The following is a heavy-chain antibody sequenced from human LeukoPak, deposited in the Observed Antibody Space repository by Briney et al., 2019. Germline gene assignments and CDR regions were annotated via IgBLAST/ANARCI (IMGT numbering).Heavy chain of an antibody. CDR2: IGSSGGGI. V-gene: IGHV3-23*01. Sequence: GGSLRLSCAASGFTFSTYTMYWVRHPPGKRLEWVSIIGSSGGGIHYADSVKGRSTISRDNSKNALYLQMNSLRAEDTAVYYCAKDRRYSSSWGEYYYYYYGMDVWGQGTTVTVSS. CDR1: GFTFSTYT. J-gene: IGHJ6*02. D-gene: IGHD6-13*01. CDR3: AKDRRYSSSWGEYYYYYYGMDV.